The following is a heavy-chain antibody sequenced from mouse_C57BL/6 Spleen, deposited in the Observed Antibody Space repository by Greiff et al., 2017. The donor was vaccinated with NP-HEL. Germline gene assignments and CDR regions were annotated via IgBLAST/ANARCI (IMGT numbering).Heavy chain of an antibody. CDR2: IDPEDGET. J-gene: IGHJ4*01. CDR3: ARGGGPYAMDY. CDR1: GFNIKDYY. Sequence: EVQLQQSGAELVKPGASVKLSCTASGFNIKDYYMHWVKQRTEQGLEWIGRIDPEDGETKYAPNFQGKAIITADTSSNTADLQLSSLTSEDTAVYYCARGGGPYAMDYWGQGTSVTVSS. V-gene: IGHV14-2*01.